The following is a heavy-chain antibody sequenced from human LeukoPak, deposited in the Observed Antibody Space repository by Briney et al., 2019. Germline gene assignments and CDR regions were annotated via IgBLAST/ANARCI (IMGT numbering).Heavy chain of an antibody. CDR1: GFTFSSYA. V-gene: IGHV3-23*01. CDR2: ISGSGGST. D-gene: IGHD6-13*01. CDR3: AKAPYSSSWFGWFDP. J-gene: IGHJ5*02. Sequence: GGXLRLSCAASGFTFSSYAMSWVRQAPGKGLEWVSAISGSGGSTYYADSVKGRFTISRDNSKNTLYLQMNSLRAEDTAVYYCAKAPYSSSWFGWFDPWGQGTLVTVSS.